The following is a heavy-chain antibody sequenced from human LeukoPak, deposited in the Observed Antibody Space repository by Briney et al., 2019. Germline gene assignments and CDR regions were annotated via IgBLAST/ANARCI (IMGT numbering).Heavy chain of an antibody. V-gene: IGHV3-23*01. J-gene: IGHJ4*02. CDR2: IKGNGFDS. CDR1: GFIFSNYA. Sequence: GGSLRLSCAGSGFIFSNYAMSWVRQAPGKGLEWVSGIKGNGFDSYYADSVKGRFTVSRDNSKNTLSLQMNSLSAEDTALYYWAKDTGPLMITFGGVVISYFDYWGQGALVTVSS. D-gene: IGHD3-16*01. CDR3: AKDTGPLMITFGGVVISYFDY.